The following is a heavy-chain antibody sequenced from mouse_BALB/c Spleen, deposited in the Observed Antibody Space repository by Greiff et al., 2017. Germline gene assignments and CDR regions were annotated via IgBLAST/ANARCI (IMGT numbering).Heavy chain of an antibody. Sequence: EVKLVESGGGLVQPGGSRKLSCAASGFTFSSFGMHWVRQAPEKGLEWVAYISSGSSTTYYADTVKGRFTISRDNPKNTLFLQMTSLRSEDTAMYYSARGGLVVAYDYAMDYWGQGTAVTVSS. V-gene: IGHV5-17*02. D-gene: IGHD1-1*01. CDR1: GFTFSSFG. CDR2: ISSGSSTT. J-gene: IGHJ4*01. CDR3: ARGGLVVAYDYAMDY.